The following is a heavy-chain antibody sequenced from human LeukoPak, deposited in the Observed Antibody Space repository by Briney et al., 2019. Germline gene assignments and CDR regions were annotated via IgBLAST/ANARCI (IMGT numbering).Heavy chain of an antibody. J-gene: IGHJ6*02. CDR2: IRKKAVGEYV. Sequence: GGSLRLSCLTSGFTFNNYAFSWVRQAPGKGLEWVSLIRKKAVGEYVEYAAYVEGRFSISRDTSKSIVHLKMNRLQTKDTDLYYCTRAGIVAVIGYGMDVWGQGTTVTVSS. D-gene: IGHD5-12*01. CDR3: TRAGIVAVIGYGMDV. V-gene: IGHV3-49*04. CDR1: GFTFNNYA.